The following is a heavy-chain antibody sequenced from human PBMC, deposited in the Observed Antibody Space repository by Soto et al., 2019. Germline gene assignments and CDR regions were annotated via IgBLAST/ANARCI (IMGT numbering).Heavy chain of an antibody. CDR3: AREPYNWNFLDY. D-gene: IGHD1-7*01. CDR1: GFTFSSYG. Sequence: GGSLRLSCAASGFTFSSYGMHWVRQAPGKGLEWVAVIWYDGSNKYYADSVKGRFTISRDNSKNTLYLQMNSLRAEDTAVYYCAREPYNWNFLDYWGQGTLVTVSS. J-gene: IGHJ4*02. CDR2: IWYDGSNK. V-gene: IGHV3-33*01.